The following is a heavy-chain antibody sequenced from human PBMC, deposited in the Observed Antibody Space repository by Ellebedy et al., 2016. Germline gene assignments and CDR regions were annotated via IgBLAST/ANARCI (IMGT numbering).Heavy chain of an antibody. Sequence: SETLSLXXTVSGDSIRSGYYWGWVRQPPGKGLEWIATIYHTGSTYYKSSLKSRVTISVDTSKNQFSLNLSFVTATDTAVYYCAFGGSVGYMAVWGKGTTVNVSS. CDR3: AFGGSVGYMAV. CDR2: IYHTGST. V-gene: IGHV4-38-2*02. D-gene: IGHD2-15*01. J-gene: IGHJ6*03. CDR1: GDSIRSGYY.